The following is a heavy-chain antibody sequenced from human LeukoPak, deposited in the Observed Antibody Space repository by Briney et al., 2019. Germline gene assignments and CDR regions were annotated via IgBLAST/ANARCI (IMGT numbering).Heavy chain of an antibody. CDR1: GFTFSSYA. V-gene: IGHV3-23*01. CDR3: AKDYDFWSGYPYYYYGMDG. J-gene: IGHJ6*02. Sequence: GGSLRLSCAASGFTFSSYAMSWVRQAPGKGLEWVSAISGSGGSTYYADSVKGRFTISRDNSKNTLYLQMNSLRAEDTAVYYCAKDYDFWSGYPYYYYGMDGWGQGTTVTVSS. D-gene: IGHD3-3*01. CDR2: ISGSGGST.